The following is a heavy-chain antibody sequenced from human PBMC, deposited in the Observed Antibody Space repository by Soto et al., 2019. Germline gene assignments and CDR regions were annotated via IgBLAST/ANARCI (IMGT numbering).Heavy chain of an antibody. CDR2: LVVGSGNT. CDR3: AAVPVLRFLKWLPAYFDY. J-gene: IGHJ4*02. D-gene: IGHD3-3*01. V-gene: IGHV1-58*01. CDR1: GFMFTSSA. Sequence: QMQVVQSGPEVKKPGTSVKVSCKTSGFMFTSSAVQWVRQARGQRLEWIGWLVVGSGNTHYAQHFQERVTLTRDMSTVTADMELSRLRSEDTAVYYCAAVPVLRFLKWLPAYFDYWGQGTLVTVSS.